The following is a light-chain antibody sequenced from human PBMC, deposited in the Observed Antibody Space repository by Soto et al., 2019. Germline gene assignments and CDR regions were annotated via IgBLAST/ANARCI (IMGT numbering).Light chain of an antibody. J-gene: IGKJ2*01. CDR3: QQYNRYSYS. V-gene: IGKV1-5*01. Sequence: DIQMTQSPSTLSASVGDRVTITCRASQSISSWLAWYQKKPGKAPKLLIYDASSLDSGVPSRFNGSGSGTEFTLTISSLQPDDFATYYCQQYNRYSYSFGQGTKLEIK. CDR2: DAS. CDR1: QSISSW.